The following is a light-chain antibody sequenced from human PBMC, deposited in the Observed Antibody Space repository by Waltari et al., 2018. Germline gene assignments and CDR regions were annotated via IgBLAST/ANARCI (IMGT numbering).Light chain of an antibody. V-gene: IGKV1-17*01. J-gene: IGKJ3*01. CDR3: LQHHSYPFT. CDR1: QDISNY. Sequence: DIQMTQSPSSLSAFVGDTVTITCRASQDISNYLVWFQQKPGKAPKLLIYAASSLEGGVPSRFSGSGSGTAFTLTISSLQPEDFAAYYCLQHHSYPFTFGPGTKLDFK. CDR2: AAS.